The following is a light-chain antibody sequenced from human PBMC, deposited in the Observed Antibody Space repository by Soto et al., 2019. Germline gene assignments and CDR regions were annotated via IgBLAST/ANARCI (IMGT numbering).Light chain of an antibody. J-gene: IGKJ4*01. V-gene: IGKV1-33*01. CDR3: HQYDNSLLT. CDR2: DVS. Sequence: DVQMTQSPSSLSASLGDSVTITCQSSHDISNYLNWYQHKPGKAPKLLIYDVSNLEAGVPSRFSGSGSDTDFLLTISILQPDDIATYYRHQYDNSLLTFGAGTKAEIK. CDR1: HDISNY.